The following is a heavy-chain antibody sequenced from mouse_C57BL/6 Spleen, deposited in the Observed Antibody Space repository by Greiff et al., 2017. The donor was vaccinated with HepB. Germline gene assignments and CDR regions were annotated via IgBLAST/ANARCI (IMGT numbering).Heavy chain of an antibody. V-gene: IGHV5-4*03. CDR3: ARPYPEAMDY. CDR2: ISDGGSYT. D-gene: IGHD2-10*01. J-gene: IGHJ4*01. Sequence: EVKAVESGGGLVKPGGSLKLSCAASGFTFSSYAMSWVRQTPEKRLEWVATISDGGSYTYYPDNVKGRFTISRDNAKNNLYLQMSHLKSEDTSMYYCARPYPEAMDYWGQGTSVTVSS. CDR1: GFTFSSYA.